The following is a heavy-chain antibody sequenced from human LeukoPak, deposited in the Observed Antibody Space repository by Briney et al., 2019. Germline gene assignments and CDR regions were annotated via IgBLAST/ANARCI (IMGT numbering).Heavy chain of an antibody. Sequence: GRSLRLSCAASGFTFSTYWMSWVRQAPQKGLEWVSILYSGGTTYYADSVKGRFTISRDNSKNTLYLEMNSLRAEDTAVYYCVRTKLGYCSGGSCEDWFDPWGQGTLVTVSS. J-gene: IGHJ5*02. V-gene: IGHV3-66*01. CDR1: GFTFSTYW. D-gene: IGHD2-15*01. CDR3: VRTKLGYCSGGSCEDWFDP. CDR2: LYSGGTT.